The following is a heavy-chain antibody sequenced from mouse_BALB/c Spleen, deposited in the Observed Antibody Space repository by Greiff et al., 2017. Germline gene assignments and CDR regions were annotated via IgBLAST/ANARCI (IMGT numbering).Heavy chain of an antibody. Sequence: EVKLVESGGGLVKPGGSLKLSCAASGFTFSSYAMSWVRQTPEKRLEWVASISNGGSTYYPDSVKGRFTISRDNARNILYLQMSSLRSEDTAMYYCARGQGYYGNYGAMDYWGQGTSVTVSS. J-gene: IGHJ4*01. CDR2: ISNGGST. D-gene: IGHD2-1*01. CDR3: ARGQGYYGNYGAMDY. V-gene: IGHV5-6-5*01. CDR1: GFTFSSYA.